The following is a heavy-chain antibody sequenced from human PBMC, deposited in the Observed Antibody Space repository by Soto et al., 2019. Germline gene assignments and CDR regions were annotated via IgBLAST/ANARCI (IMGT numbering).Heavy chain of an antibody. V-gene: IGHV1-69*13. CDR1: AAGFRSYC. J-gene: IGHJ3*02. CDR3: ARDYRSHHGGGQASDI. CDR2: IIPIFGTA. Sequence: SVKVSCKSCAAGFRSYCSSWVRQAPRQQLEWMGGIIPIFGTANYAQKFRGRVTITADESTSTAYMELSSLRSEDRGVYYSARDYRSHHGGGQASDIWG. D-gene: IGHD1-26*01.